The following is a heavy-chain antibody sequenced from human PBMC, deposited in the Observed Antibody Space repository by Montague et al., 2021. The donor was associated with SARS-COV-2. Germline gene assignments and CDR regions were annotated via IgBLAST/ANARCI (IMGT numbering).Heavy chain of an antibody. CDR2: IDWDDDK. CDR3: ARMTVTTALDY. D-gene: IGHD4-17*01. V-gene: IGHV2-70*04. J-gene: IGHJ4*02. Sequence: PALVKLTQTLTLTCTFSGFSLSTSGMRVSWIRQPPGKALEWLARIDWDDDKYYSTSLKTRLTISKDTFKNQVVLTMTNMDPVDTATYSCARMTVTTALDYWGQGTLVTVSS. CDR1: GFSLSTSGMR.